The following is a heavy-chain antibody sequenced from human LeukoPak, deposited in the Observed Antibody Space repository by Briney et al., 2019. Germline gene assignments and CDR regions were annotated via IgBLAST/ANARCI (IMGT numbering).Heavy chain of an antibody. CDR1: GFMFGSFS. D-gene: IGHD3-10*01. CDR3: AKDTYYGSYGMDV. V-gene: IGHV3-9*01. CDR2: ISWNSGSI. Sequence: GGSLRLSCAASGFMFGSFSMNWVRQAPGKGLEWVSGISWNSGSIGYADSVKGRFTISRDNAKNSLYLQMNSLRAEDTALYYCAKDTYYGSYGMDVWGQGTTVTVSS. J-gene: IGHJ6*02.